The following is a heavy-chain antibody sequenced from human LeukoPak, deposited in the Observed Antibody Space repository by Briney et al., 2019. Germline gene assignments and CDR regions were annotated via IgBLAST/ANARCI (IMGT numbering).Heavy chain of an antibody. Sequence: SETLSLTCTVSDYSISSGYGYYWGWIRQPPGKGLEWIGSIYYSGSTYYNPSLKSRVTISVDTSKNQFSLKLSSVTAADTAVYYCARAPGPYFDYWGQGTLVTVSS. V-gene: IGHV4-39*07. J-gene: IGHJ4*02. CDR2: IYYSGST. CDR1: DYSISSGYGYY. CDR3: ARAPGPYFDY.